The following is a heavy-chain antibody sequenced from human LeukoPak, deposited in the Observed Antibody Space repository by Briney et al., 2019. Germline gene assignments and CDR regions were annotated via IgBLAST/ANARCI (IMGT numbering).Heavy chain of an antibody. CDR2: IYTSGST. CDR3: ARDARAVPAAPRSMYGMDV. Sequence: SETLSLTCTVSGGSISSYYWCWIRQPAGKGLELVGLIYTSGSTNHNPSLKSRVTMSVDTSKNQFSLKLSFVTAADPAVYYFARDARAVPAAPRSMYGMDVWGQGTTVTVSS. D-gene: IGHD2-2*01. CDR1: GGSISSYY. J-gene: IGHJ6*02. V-gene: IGHV4-4*07.